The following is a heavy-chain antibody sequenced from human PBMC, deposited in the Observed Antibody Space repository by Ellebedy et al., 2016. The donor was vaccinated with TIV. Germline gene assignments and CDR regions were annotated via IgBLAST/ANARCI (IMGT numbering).Heavy chain of an antibody. CDR3: ARKSDSLLVTGGDC. Sequence: PGGSLRLSCAASGFTVSHNYMTWVRQAPGKGLECVSIIYSGCETHYADSVKGRFIISRDSSKNTLNLQMNSLRAEDTAVYYCARKSDSLLVTGGDCWGQGALVTVSS. D-gene: IGHD3-16*01. V-gene: IGHV3-66*01. CDR1: GFTVSHNY. CDR2: IYSGCET. J-gene: IGHJ4*02.